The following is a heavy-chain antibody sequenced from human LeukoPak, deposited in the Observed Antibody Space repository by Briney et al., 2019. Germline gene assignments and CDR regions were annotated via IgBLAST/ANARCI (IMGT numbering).Heavy chain of an antibody. Sequence: PSETLSLTXTVSGGSISSYYWSWIGQPPGKGMEWIGYVFNSGRTNDNPSLRSRVIMSVDTSRNQFSLKLSSLTAADTAVYYCAGRQHIVVVTATRGSFDMWGQGTMVTASS. CDR1: GGSISSYY. J-gene: IGHJ3*02. CDR2: VFNSGRT. D-gene: IGHD2-21*02. V-gene: IGHV4-59*01. CDR3: AGRQHIVVVTATRGSFDM.